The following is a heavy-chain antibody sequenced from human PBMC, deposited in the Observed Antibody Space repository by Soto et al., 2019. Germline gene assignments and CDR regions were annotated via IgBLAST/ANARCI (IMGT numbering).Heavy chain of an antibody. Sequence: GGSLRHSCTASGFNFSSDAFSWGRQAPGKGLEWVSAISGSGGSTYYADSVKGRFTISRDNSKNTLYLQMNSLRAEDTAVYYCATFLWFGESYFDYWGQGTLVTVSS. D-gene: IGHD3-10*01. J-gene: IGHJ4*02. CDR3: ATFLWFGESYFDY. CDR1: GFNFSSDA. V-gene: IGHV3-23*01. CDR2: ISGSGGST.